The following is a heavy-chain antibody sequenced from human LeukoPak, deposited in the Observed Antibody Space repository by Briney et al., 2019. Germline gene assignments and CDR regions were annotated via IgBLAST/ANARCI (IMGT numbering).Heavy chain of an antibody. V-gene: IGHV1-69*13. CDR3: ARERSSSYWFDP. Sequence: GASVKVSCKASGGTFSSYAISWVRQAPGQGLEWMGGIIPIFGTANYAQKFQGRVTITADESTSTAYMELSSLRSEDTAVYYCARERSSSYWFDPWGQGTLVTVSS. D-gene: IGHD6-13*01. CDR1: GGTFSSYA. J-gene: IGHJ5*02. CDR2: IIPIFGTA.